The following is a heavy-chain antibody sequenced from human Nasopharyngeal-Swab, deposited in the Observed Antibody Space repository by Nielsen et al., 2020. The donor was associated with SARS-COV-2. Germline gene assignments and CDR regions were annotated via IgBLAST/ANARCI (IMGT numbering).Heavy chain of an antibody. V-gene: IGHV1-69*13. CDR1: GGTFSSYA. D-gene: IGHD3-3*01. CDR3: ARERITIFGVVTYFDY. J-gene: IGHJ4*02. CDR2: IRPNFGTA. Sequence: SVKVSCKASGGTFSSYAISWVRQAPGQGLEWMGGIRPNFGTANYAQKFQGRVTITADESTSTAYMELSRLRSEDTALYYCARERITIFGVVTYFDYWGQGTLVTVSS.